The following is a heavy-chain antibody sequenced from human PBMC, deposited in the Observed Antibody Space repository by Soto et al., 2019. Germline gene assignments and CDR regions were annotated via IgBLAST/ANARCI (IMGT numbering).Heavy chain of an antibody. CDR1: GFTFSSYW. CDR3: ARERRDGYKDAFDI. V-gene: IGHV3-7*03. J-gene: IGHJ3*02. CDR2: IKQDGSEK. D-gene: IGHD5-12*01. Sequence: EVQLVESGGGLVQPGGSLRLSCAASGFTFSSYWMSWVRQAPGKGLEWVANIKQDGSEKYYVDSVKGRFTISRDNAKNSLYLQMNSLRAEDTAVYYCARERRDGYKDAFDIWGQGTMVTVSS.